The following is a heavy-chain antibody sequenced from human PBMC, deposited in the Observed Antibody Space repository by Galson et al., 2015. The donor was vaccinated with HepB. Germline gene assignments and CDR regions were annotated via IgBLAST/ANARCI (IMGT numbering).Heavy chain of an antibody. V-gene: IGHV1-69*13. CDR1: GGTFSSYA. CDR3: ARDGSGTGAPWSYYGMDV. Sequence: SVKVSCKASGGTFSSYAISWVRQAPGQGLEWMGGIIPIFGTANYAQKFQGRVTITADESTSTAYMELSSLRSEDTAVYYCARDGSGTGAPWSYYGMDVWGQGTTVTVSS. J-gene: IGHJ6*02. CDR2: IIPIFGTA. D-gene: IGHD3-10*01.